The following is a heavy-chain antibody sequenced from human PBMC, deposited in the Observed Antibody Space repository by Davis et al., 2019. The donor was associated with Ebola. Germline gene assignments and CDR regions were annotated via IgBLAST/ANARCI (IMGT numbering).Heavy chain of an antibody. D-gene: IGHD3-3*01. CDR1: GYKFSSYW. Sequence: PGGSLRLSCKGLGYKFSSYWIGWVRQMPGKGLEWMGMIYLDDSDSRYSPSFQGQVTISADKSIRTAYLQWNRLKASDTAMYYCAKLLFGVVRPGGDAFDIWGQGTMVTVSS. CDR3: AKLLFGVVRPGGDAFDI. V-gene: IGHV5-51*01. J-gene: IGHJ3*02. CDR2: IYLDDSDS.